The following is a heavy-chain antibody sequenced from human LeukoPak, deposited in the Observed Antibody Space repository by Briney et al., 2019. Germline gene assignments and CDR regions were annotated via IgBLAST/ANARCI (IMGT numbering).Heavy chain of an antibody. Sequence: GGPLTLPCGASGFPFSSYWFPWFGQPPGRGLVGVLRINSDGSSTSYADSVKGRFTISRDNAKNTLYLQMNSLRAEDTAVYYCARDPDSSGYYWNWGQGTLVTVSS. CDR1: GFPFSSYW. CDR2: INSDGSST. D-gene: IGHD3-22*01. V-gene: IGHV3-74*01. J-gene: IGHJ4*02. CDR3: ARDPDSSGYYWN.